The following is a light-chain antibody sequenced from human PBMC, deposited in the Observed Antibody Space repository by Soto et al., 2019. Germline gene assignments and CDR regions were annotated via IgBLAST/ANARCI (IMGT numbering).Light chain of an antibody. Sequence: QAVLTQPPSVSGAPGQSVTISCTGTSSNIWAGHVVHWYQQLPGAAPKLLIYSNNQRPSGVPDRFSGSKSGTSASLAISGLRSEDEADYYCAAWDDSLSVLYVFGTGTKLTVL. CDR3: AAWDDSLSVLYV. CDR2: SNN. J-gene: IGLJ1*01. CDR1: SSNIWAGHV. V-gene: IGLV1-47*02.